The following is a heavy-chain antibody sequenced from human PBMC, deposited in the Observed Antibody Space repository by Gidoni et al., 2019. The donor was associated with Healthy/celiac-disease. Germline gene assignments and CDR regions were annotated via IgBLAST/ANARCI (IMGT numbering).Heavy chain of an antibody. Sequence: QVQLVQSGAEVKKPGASVKVSCKASGYTFTSYAMHWVRQAPGQRLEWMGWINAGNGNTKYSQKFQGRVTITRDTSASTAYMELSSLRSEDTAVYYCARDGAELDIVVVPAAPAPFYYYYYMDVWGKGTTVTVSS. CDR2: INAGNGNT. V-gene: IGHV1-3*01. CDR3: ARDGAELDIVVVPAAPAPFYYYYYMDV. J-gene: IGHJ6*03. CDR1: GYTFTSYA. D-gene: IGHD2-2*03.